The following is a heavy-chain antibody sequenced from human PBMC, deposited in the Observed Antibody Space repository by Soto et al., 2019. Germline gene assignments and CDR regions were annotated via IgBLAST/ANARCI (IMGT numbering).Heavy chain of an antibody. J-gene: IGHJ4*02. CDR3: STSIVGATTGDY. CDR2: IRSKADTYAT. CDR1: GFTFSGSA. V-gene: IGHV3-73*01. Sequence: GGSLRLSCAASGFTFSGSAMHWVRQASGKGLEWVGRIRSKADTYATAYAASVKGRFTLSRDDSKNTAYLQMNSLKTEDTAVYYCSTSIVGATTGDYWGQGTLVTVS. D-gene: IGHD1-26*01.